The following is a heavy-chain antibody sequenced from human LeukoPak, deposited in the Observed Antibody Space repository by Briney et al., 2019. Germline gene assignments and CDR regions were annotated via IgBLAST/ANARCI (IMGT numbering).Heavy chain of an antibody. CDR1: RFTLSYFA. CDR3: AKDPHSSSWYYFDS. CDR2: LSDDGSNK. V-gene: IGHV3-30*18. D-gene: IGHD6-13*01. J-gene: IGHJ4*02. Sequence: PGGSLRLSCAVSRFTLSYFATHGVPHAPGKGREGVAVLSDDGSNKFYADSVKGRFTISRDNSKNTLYLQMNSLRAEDTAFYYCAKDPHSSSWYYFDSWGRGTLVTVSS.